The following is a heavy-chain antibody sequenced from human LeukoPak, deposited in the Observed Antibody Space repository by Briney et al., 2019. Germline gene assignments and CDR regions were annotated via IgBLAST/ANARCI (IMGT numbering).Heavy chain of an antibody. V-gene: IGHV1-2*02. CDR3: ARTNGGYEYN. CDR2: VNPNSGDT. CDR1: GGTFSSYA. J-gene: IGHJ4*02. Sequence: ASVKVSCKASGGTFSSYAISWVRQAPGQGLEWMGWVNPNSGDTNSAQKFQGRVTMTRDTSISTAYMELSRLRSDDTAVYYCARTNGGYEYNWGQGSLVTVSS. D-gene: IGHD5-12*01.